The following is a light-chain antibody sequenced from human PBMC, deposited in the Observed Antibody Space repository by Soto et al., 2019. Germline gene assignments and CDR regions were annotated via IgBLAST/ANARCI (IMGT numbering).Light chain of an antibody. V-gene: IGKV1-5*01. J-gene: IGKJ1*01. CDR1: QTIDRW. Sequence: DIQLTQSPSTLSASIGDRVVITCRASQTIDRWLAWYQQRPGLAPRLLFYDASTLESGVPSRFSGSGSETEFTLTISSLKPDDFATYHCQQYEGNPTFGQGTTVEVK. CDR2: DAS. CDR3: QQYEGNPT.